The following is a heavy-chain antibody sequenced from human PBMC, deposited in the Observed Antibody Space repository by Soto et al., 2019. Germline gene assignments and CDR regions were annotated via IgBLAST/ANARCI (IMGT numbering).Heavy chain of an antibody. CDR3: AKGDNLGPKTGYAFDP. Sequence: SETLSLTCTVSGGSMSNYYWSWIRQPPGKGLEWIGYIYYIGSTNYNPSLKSRVTMSVDTSNNQFSLQLNSVTPEDTAVYFCAKGDNLGPKTGYAFDPWGQGIMVTVSS. J-gene: IGHJ5*02. CDR1: GGSMSNYY. V-gene: IGHV4-59*12. CDR2: IYYIGST. D-gene: IGHD5-12*01.